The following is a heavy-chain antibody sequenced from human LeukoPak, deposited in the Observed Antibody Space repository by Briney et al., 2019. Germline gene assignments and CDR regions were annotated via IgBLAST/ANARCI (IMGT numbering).Heavy chain of an antibody. D-gene: IGHD5-18*01. CDR3: ASITVDTAMVYFDY. CDR2: IYYSGST. V-gene: IGHV4-59*08. J-gene: IGHJ4*02. CDR1: GGSISSYY. Sequence: SETLSLTCTVSGGSISSYYWSWIRQPPGKGLEWIGYIYYSGSTNYNPSLKSRVTISVDTSKNQFSLKLSSVTAADTAVYYCASITVDTAMVYFDYWGPGTLVTVSS.